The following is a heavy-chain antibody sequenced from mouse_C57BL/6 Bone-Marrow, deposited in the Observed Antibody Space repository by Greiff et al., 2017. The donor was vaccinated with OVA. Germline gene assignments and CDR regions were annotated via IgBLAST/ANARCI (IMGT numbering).Heavy chain of an antibody. D-gene: IGHD1-1*01. Sequence: EVKLMESGPGMVKPSQSLSLTCTVPGYSITSGYDWHWIRHFPGNKLEWMGYISYSGSTNYNPSLKSRISITHDTSKNHFFLKLNSVTTEDTATYYCARAITTVNAMDYWGQGASVTVSS. CDR3: ARAITTVNAMDY. J-gene: IGHJ4*01. CDR1: GYSITSGYD. V-gene: IGHV3-1*01. CDR2: ISYSGST.